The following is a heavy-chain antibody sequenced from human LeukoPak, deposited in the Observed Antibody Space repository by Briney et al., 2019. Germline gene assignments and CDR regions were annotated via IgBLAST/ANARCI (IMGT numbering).Heavy chain of an antibody. CDR1: GFTFSSNS. CDR2: ISGSGDST. V-gene: IGHV3-23*01. J-gene: IGHJ4*02. Sequence: GGSLRLSCAASGFTFSSNSMTWVRQTPGKGPEWVSGISGSGDSTYYADSVKGRFTISRDNSRNTLYLQMSSLRAEDTAVYYCAKWSGFGDDWGQGTLVTVSS. CDR3: AKWSGFGDD. D-gene: IGHD3-10*01.